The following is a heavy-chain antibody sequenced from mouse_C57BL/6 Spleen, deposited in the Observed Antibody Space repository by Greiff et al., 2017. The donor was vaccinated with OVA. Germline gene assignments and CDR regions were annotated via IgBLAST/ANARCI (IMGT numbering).Heavy chain of an antibody. V-gene: IGHV7-3*01. CDR3: ARYLLPYAMDY. CDR2: IRNKANGYTT. Sequence: EVQRVESGGGLVQPGGSLSLSCAASGFTFTDYYMSWVRQPPGKALEWLGFIRNKANGYTTEYSASVKGRFTISRYNSQSILYLQMNALRAEDSATYYCARYLLPYAMDYWGQGTSVTVSS. J-gene: IGHJ4*01. D-gene: IGHD1-1*01. CDR1: GFTFTDYY.